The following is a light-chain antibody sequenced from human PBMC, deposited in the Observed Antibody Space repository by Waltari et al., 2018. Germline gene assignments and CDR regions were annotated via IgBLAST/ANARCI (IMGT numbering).Light chain of an antibody. V-gene: IGLV4-69*01. CDR3: QTWGTGPRV. J-gene: IGLJ2*01. Sequence: QVVLTQSPSASASLGASVKLTCTLSSGHSSYAIALPPPQPGKGPRYLTKVNSDGSHNKGDGIPERFSGSSSGAERYLTISGLQSEDEADYYCQTWGTGPRVFGGGTKLTVL. CDR2: VNSDGSH. CDR1: SGHSSYA.